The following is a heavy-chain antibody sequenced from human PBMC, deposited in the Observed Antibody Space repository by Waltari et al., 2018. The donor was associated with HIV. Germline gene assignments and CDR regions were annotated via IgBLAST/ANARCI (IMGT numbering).Heavy chain of an antibody. Sequence: QVQLQESGPGLVKPSETLSLTCRVSGVSVTSGRYYWSWIRQPPGKGLEYIGQIYFSDLTNYNPSLKSRVTISVDTSKNQVSLRLESVTAADMAIYYCAGDSGTFIADAFDIWGQGTAVTVSS. V-gene: IGHV4-61*01. CDR2: IYFSDLT. D-gene: IGHD1-26*01. J-gene: IGHJ3*02. CDR3: AGDSGTFIADAFDI. CDR1: GVSVTSGRYY.